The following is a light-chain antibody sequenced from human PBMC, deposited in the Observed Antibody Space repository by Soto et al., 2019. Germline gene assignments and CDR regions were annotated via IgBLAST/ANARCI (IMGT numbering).Light chain of an antibody. CDR3: QHYGYSPYT. J-gene: IGKJ2*01. Sequence: IVLTQSPGTLSLSPGERATLSCRASQTITNNSLAWYQQKPGQPPRLLIYGASTRATGVPERFSGSGSGTDFTLTIFRLEPEDSAVFYCQHYGYSPYTFGQGSKLEIK. CDR1: QTITNNS. CDR2: GAS. V-gene: IGKV3-20*01.